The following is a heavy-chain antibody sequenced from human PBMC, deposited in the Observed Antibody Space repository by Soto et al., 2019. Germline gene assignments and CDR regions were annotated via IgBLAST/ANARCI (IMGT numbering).Heavy chain of an antibody. CDR3: AKPSVAEAFDI. V-gene: IGHV3-23*01. D-gene: IGHD6-19*01. Sequence: GESLKISCAASGFTFSSYAMSWVRQAPGKGLEWVSAISGSGGSTYYADSVKGRFTISRDNSKNTLYLQMNSLRAEDTAVYYCAKPSVAEAFDIWGQGTMVTVSS. J-gene: IGHJ3*02. CDR1: GFTFSSYA. CDR2: ISGSGGST.